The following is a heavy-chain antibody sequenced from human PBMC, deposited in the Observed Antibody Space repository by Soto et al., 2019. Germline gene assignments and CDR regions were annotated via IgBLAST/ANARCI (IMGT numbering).Heavy chain of an antibody. J-gene: IGHJ2*01. CDR3: ARINTAMVSHWYFDL. CDR1: GFSLSNARMG. CDR2: IFSNDEK. V-gene: IGHV2-26*01. D-gene: IGHD5-18*01. Sequence: QVTLKESGPVLVNPTETLTLTCTVSGFSLSNARMGVSWIRQPPGKALEWLAHIFSNDEKSYSTSLKSRLTISKDTSKSQVVLTMTNMDPVDTATYYCARINTAMVSHWYFDLWGRGTLVTVSS.